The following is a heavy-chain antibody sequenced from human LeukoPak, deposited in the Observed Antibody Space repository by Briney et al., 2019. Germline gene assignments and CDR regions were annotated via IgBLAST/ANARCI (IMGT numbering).Heavy chain of an antibody. CDR1: GFTFSSHA. CDR2: ISYDGSNK. D-gene: IGHD4-17*01. Sequence: GGSLRLSCAASGFTFSSHAMHWVRQAPGKGLEWVAVISYDGSNKYYADSVKGRFTISRDNSKKMLYLQMNSLRAEDTAVYYCARDTTRYGDYQDYWGQGTLVTVSS. J-gene: IGHJ4*02. CDR3: ARDTTRYGDYQDY. V-gene: IGHV3-30-3*01.